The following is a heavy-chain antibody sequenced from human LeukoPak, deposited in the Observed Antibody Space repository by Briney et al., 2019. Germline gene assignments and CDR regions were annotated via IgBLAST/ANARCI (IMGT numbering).Heavy chain of an antibody. CDR3: MRAMDS. CDR2: IWYDGSNK. CDR1: GFTFSSYG. Sequence: GGSLRLSCAASGFTFSSYGMHWVRQAPGKGLEWVAVIWYDGSNKYYADSVKGRFTISRDNAKNSLYLQINSLRAEDTAVYYCMRAMDSWGQGTLVTVSS. J-gene: IGHJ4*02. V-gene: IGHV3-33*01. D-gene: IGHD2-2*03.